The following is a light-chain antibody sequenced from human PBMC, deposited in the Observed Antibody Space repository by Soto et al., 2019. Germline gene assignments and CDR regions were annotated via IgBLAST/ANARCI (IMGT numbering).Light chain of an antibody. V-gene: IGLV2-23*02. CDR1: SSDVGRYNL. CDR3: CSYARTGSPVV. CDR2: EVT. J-gene: IGLJ2*01. Sequence: QSVLTQPASVSGSPGQSITISCTGTSSDVGRYNLVSWYQRHPGEAPKLIIYEVTKRPSGVSNRFSGSKSGNTASLTISGVQAEDGGDYYCSYARTGSPVVFGGGTKVTVL.